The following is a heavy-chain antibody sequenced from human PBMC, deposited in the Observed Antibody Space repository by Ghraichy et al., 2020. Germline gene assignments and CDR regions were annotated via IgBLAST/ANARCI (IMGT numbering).Heavy chain of an antibody. CDR2: SYYSETA. CDR3: ARTSYSGTSAEY. V-gene: IGHV4-59*01. J-gene: IGHJ4*02. CDR1: GGSISSYY. Sequence: SETLSLTCTVSGGSISSYYWNWIRQPPGKGLEWIGYSYYSETANYNPSLKSRVTILVDMSKNQFSLSVTSVTAADTAVYYCARTSYSGTSAEYWGQGTLVTVSS. D-gene: IGHD1-26*01.